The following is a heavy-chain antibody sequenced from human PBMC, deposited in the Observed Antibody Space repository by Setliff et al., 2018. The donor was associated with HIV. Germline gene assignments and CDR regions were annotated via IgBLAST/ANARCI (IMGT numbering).Heavy chain of an antibody. CDR2: IYYTGST. CDR1: SDSIRFYY. D-gene: IGHD5-18*01. CDR3: ARDSGGYNYGCAVGSFDY. V-gene: IGHV4-59*01. Sequence: SETLSLTCTVSSDSIRFYYWTWIRQPPGKGLEWIGNIYYTGSTNYNPSLKSRITISIDTSKSQFSLKLTSVAAADTAVYYCARDSGGYNYGCAVGSFDYWGQGALVTVSS. J-gene: IGHJ4*02.